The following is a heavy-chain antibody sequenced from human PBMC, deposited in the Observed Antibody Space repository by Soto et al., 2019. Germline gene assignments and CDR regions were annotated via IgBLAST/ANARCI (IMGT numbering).Heavy chain of an antibody. Sequence: QVQLVESGGGVVQPGRSLRLSCAASGFTFSSYAMHWVRQAPGKGLEWVAVISYDGSNKYYADSVKGRFTISRDNSKNTLYLQMNSLRAEDTAVYYCARGPATLDLFDYWGQGTLVTVSS. CDR3: ARGPATLDLFDY. CDR2: ISYDGSNK. V-gene: IGHV3-30-3*01. CDR1: GFTFSSYA. D-gene: IGHD3-3*01. J-gene: IGHJ4*02.